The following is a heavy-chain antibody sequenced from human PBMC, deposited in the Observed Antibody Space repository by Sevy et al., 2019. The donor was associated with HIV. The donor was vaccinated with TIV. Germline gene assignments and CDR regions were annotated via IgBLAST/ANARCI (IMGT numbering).Heavy chain of an antibody. CDR3: ARDIGGTGTTNP. J-gene: IGHJ6*02. D-gene: IGHD1-7*01. V-gene: IGHV1-2*02. Sequence: ASVKVSCKASGYTFTGYYMHWERQAPGLGLEWMGWINPNSGGTNYAQKFQGRVTMTRDTSISTAYMELSRLRSDDTAVYYCARDIGGTGTTNPWGQGTTVTVSS. CDR2: INPNSGGT. CDR1: GYTFTGYY.